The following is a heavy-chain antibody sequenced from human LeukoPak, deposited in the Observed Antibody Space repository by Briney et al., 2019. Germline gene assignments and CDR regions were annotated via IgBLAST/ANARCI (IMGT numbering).Heavy chain of an antibody. J-gene: IGHJ4*02. CDR1: GFTFSIYW. Sequence: PGGSLRLSCAASGFTFSIYWMHWVRQAPGKGLVWVSRINTDGSSTTYADSVKGRFTLSRDNARNTLFLQMNSLRAEDTAVYYCARDPKNNYFDYWGQGTLVTVSS. CDR3: ARDPKNNYFDY. V-gene: IGHV3-74*01. CDR2: INTDGSST.